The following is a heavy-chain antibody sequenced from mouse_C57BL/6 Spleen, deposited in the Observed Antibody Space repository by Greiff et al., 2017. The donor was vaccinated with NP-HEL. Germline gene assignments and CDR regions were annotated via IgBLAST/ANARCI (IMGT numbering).Heavy chain of an antibody. CDR1: GYTFTRYW. CDR3: ARGDSSDAMDD. V-gene: IGHV1-55*01. D-gene: IGHD3-2*02. CDR2: IYPGSGST. J-gene: IGHJ4*01. Sequence: QVQLKQPGAELVKPGASVKMSCKASGYTFTRYWITWVKQRPGQGLEWIGDIYPGSGSTNYNEKFKSQATLTVDTSSSTAYMQLSSLTSEDSAVDYCARGDSSDAMDDWGQGTSVTVSS.